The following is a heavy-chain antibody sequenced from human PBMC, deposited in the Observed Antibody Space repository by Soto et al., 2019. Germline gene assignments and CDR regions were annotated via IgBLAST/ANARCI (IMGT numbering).Heavy chain of an antibody. D-gene: IGHD3-22*01. V-gene: IGHV3-74*01. CDR1: GFTFSSYW. Sequence: EVQLVESGGGLVQPGGSLRLSCAASGFTFSSYWMHWVRQAPGKGLVWVSRINSDGSSTSYADSVKGRFTISRDNAKNTLYRQMNSLRAEDTAVYYCARDRGYYDSIGYYLHVPAFDPWGKGTLVTVSS. CDR2: INSDGSST. J-gene: IGHJ5*02. CDR3: ARDRGYYDSIGYYLHVPAFDP.